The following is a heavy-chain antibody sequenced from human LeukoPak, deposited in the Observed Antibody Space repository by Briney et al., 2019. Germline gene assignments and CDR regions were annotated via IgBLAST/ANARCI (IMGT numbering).Heavy chain of an antibody. V-gene: IGHV3-7*01. Sequence: GGSLRLSCAASGFTFSSYWMNWVRQAPGKGLEWVANIKRDGNEKNYVDSVKGRFSISRDNAKNSLYLQMDSLRAEDTAVNYCAKEGAYPIITYDSWGQGALVTVSS. CDR1: GFTFSSYW. CDR2: IKRDGNEK. D-gene: IGHD3-10*01. CDR3: AKEGAYPIITYDS. J-gene: IGHJ5*01.